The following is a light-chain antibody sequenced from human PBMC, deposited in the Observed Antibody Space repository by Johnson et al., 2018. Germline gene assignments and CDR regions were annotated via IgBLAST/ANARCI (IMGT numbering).Light chain of an antibody. CDR1: SSNIGNNY. CDR2: ENN. V-gene: IGLV1-51*02. J-gene: IGLJ1*01. Sequence: QSVLTQPPSVSAAPGQKVTISCSGSSSNIGNNYVSWYQQLPGTAPKLLIYENNKRPSGIPDRFSGYKSGTSATLGITGLPTGDEADYYCGTWDSSLSAGNVFGTGTKVTVL. CDR3: GTWDSSLSAGNV.